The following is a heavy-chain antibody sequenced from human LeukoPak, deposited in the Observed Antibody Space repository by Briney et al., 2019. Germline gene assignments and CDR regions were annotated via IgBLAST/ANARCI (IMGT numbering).Heavy chain of an antibody. CDR2: IYTSGST. CDR1: GGSISSYY. Sequence: SGTLSLTCTVSGGSISSYYCSSIRQPAGNGLEWIGRIYTSGSTNYNPSLKSRVTMSVDTSKNQFSLKLSSVTAADTAVYYCARDRAPVVPAAMGWFDPWGQGTLVTVSS. D-gene: IGHD2-2*01. V-gene: IGHV4-4*07. CDR3: ARDRAPVVPAAMGWFDP. J-gene: IGHJ5*02.